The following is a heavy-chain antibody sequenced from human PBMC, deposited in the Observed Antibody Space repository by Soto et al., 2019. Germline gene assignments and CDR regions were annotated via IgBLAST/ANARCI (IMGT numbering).Heavy chain of an antibody. CDR3: ARYCSSTSCPPGYYYYYMDV. J-gene: IGHJ6*03. CDR1: GYTFTSYD. CDR2: MNPNSGNT. Sequence: ASVKVSCKASGYTFTSYDINWVRQATGQGLEWMGWMNPNSGNTGYAQKFQGRVTMTRNTSISTAYMELSSLRSEDTAVYYCARYCSSTSCPPGYYYYYMDVWGKGTTVTVSS. D-gene: IGHD2-2*01. V-gene: IGHV1-8*01.